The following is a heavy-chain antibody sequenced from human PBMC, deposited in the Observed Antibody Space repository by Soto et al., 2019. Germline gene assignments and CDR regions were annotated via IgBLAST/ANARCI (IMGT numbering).Heavy chain of an antibody. D-gene: IGHD3-3*01. CDR1: GGSFSGYY. CDR3: TKRRNVLRFLEWSSGMEV. J-gene: IGHJ6*02. CDR2: INHSGST. V-gene: IGHV4-34*01. Sequence: SETLSLTCAVYGGSFSGYYWSWIRQPPGKGLEWIGEINHSGSTNYNPSLKSRVTISVDTSKNQFSLKLSSVTAADTAVYYCTKRRNVLRFLEWSSGMEVWGQGTTVTVSS.